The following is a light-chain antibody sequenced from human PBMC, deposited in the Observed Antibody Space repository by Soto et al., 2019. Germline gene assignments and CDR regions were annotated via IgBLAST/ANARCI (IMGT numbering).Light chain of an antibody. V-gene: IGKV3-20*01. CDR3: QQYCSPPWT. CDR1: QTIRSNY. CDR2: GAS. J-gene: IGKJ1*01. Sequence: ETVLTQSPGTLSLSPGERATLSCRASQTIRSNYLAWYRQTPGQAPRLLIYGASNRATGIADRFSGSGSGTDFTLIISRLEAEDFALYYCQQYCSPPWTFGQGNKVEIK.